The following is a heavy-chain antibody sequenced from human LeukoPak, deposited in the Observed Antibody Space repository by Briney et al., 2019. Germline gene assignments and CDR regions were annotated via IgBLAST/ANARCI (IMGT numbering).Heavy chain of an antibody. CDR3: ARAAVVVAATEPNWFDP. J-gene: IGHJ5*02. V-gene: IGHV5-51*01. D-gene: IGHD2-15*01. CDR2: IYPGDSDT. Sequence: GESLKISCQGSGYRFTSDWIVWVRQMPGKGLEWMGIIYPGDSDTRYSPSFQGQVTISADKSISTAYLQWSSLKASDTAMYYCARAAVVVAATEPNWFDPWGQGTLVTVSS. CDR1: GYRFTSDW.